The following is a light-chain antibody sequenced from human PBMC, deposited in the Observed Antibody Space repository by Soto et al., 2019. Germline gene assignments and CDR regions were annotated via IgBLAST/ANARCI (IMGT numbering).Light chain of an antibody. CDR2: GAS. J-gene: IGKJ1*01. CDR3: QQSYYTTRT. V-gene: IGKV1-39*01. CDR1: QSISRN. Sequence: LQISGSPASWPASVGDGVSITCRASQSISRNLNWYQQKPGTAPKLLMFGASTLQSGAPSRFSGSGSGTDFTLTITRLQPEDFTTYCCQQSYYTTRTFGQGTKVDIK.